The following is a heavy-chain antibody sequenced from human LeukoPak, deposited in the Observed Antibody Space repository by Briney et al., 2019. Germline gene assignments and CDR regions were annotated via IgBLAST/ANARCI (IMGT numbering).Heavy chain of an antibody. Sequence: VKVSCKASGGTFSSYAISWVRQAPGQGLDWMGRIIPILGIANYAQKFQGRVTITADKSTSTAYMELSSLRSEDTAVYYCARASGIAAAAHFDYWGQGTLVTVSS. J-gene: IGHJ4*02. CDR3: ARASGIAAAAHFDY. CDR2: IIPILGIA. V-gene: IGHV1-69*04. CDR1: GGTFSSYA. D-gene: IGHD6-13*01.